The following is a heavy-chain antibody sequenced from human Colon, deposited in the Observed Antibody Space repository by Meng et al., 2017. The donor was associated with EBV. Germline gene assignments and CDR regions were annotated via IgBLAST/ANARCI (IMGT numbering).Heavy chain of an antibody. D-gene: IGHD2-8*01. CDR2: IYHSGSI. V-gene: IGHV4-4*02. CDR1: VDSMSKNNG. Sequence: QLREAGPGLVKPSWTLALPCVCSVDSMSKNNGWTWVRQPPGKGLEWIGEIYHSGSINYNPSLRGRATISVDMSKKQFSLNLRSVTAADTAVYYCARTGVGLAFDYWGLGTLVTVSS. CDR3: ARTGVGLAFDY. J-gene: IGHJ4*02.